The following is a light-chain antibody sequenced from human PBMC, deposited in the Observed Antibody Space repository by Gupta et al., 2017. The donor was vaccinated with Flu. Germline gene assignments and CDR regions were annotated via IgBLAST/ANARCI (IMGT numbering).Light chain of an antibody. J-gene: IGLJ1*01. Sequence: GTISCSGSSSNIGTDYVSWHQQLPGTAPKLLIYKNSQRPSGVPDRFSGSKSGTSASLAISGLRSGDEADYYCAAWDDTLSGYVFGTGTKVTVL. V-gene: IGLV1-47*01. CDR2: KNS. CDR1: SSNIGTDY. CDR3: AAWDDTLSGYV.